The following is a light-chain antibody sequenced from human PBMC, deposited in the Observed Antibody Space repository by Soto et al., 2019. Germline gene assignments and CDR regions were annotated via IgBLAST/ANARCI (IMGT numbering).Light chain of an antibody. CDR2: SAS. J-gene: IGKJ5*01. Sequence: DIQMTQSPSSVSASVGDRVTITCRASQGIDTWLAWYQQKPGTAPKLLIYSASNLQGGVPSRFRGSGSGTDFTLTISSLQPEDFATYYCQLATSFPPSITFGQGTRLDIK. V-gene: IGKV1-12*01. CDR3: QLATSFPPSIT. CDR1: QGIDTW.